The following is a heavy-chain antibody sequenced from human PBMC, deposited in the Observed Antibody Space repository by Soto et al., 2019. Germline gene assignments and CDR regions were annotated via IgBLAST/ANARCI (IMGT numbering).Heavy chain of an antibody. CDR2: IYSGGNT. CDR3: GRGSSGSSTILKVDY. CDR1: GFSVSSNY. Sequence: GGSLRLSCAASGFSVSSNYMSWIRQAPGKGLEWVSAIYSGGNTYYADSVKGRFTISRDNSKNTLFLQMDGLRVEDTAVYYCGRGSSGSSTILKVDYWGQGTLVTVSS. D-gene: IGHD3-22*01. V-gene: IGHV3-53*01. J-gene: IGHJ4*02.